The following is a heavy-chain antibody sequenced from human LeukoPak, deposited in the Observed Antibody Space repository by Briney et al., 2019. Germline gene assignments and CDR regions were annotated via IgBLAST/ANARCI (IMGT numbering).Heavy chain of an antibody. CDR3: AKIGVIGNWYYDV. D-gene: IGHD3-10*01. Sequence: GGSLRLSCAASGFSFSSHGMSWVRQAPWKGPEWVSSISSGSDYTFYADSVKGRFTISRDNSKNTLYLQMNSLRAGDTAIYHCAKIGVIGNWYYDVWGRGTLVTVSS. CDR1: GFSFSSHG. CDR2: ISSGSDYT. V-gene: IGHV3-23*01. J-gene: IGHJ2*01.